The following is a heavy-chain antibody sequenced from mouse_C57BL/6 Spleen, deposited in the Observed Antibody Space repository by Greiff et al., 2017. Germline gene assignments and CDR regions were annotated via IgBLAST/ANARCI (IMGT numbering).Heavy chain of an antibody. D-gene: IGHD2-10*02. V-gene: IGHV1-64*01. CDR2: IHPNSGST. J-gene: IGHJ3*01. CDR3: AREEEYHARFAY. Sequence: QVQLQQPGAELVKPGASVKLSCKASGYTFTSYWTPWVKQRPGQGLEWIGMIHPNSGSTNYNEKFKGKATLTVDKATSTAYMQLSSLTSEDSAVYYCAREEEYHARFAYWGQGTLVTVSA. CDR1: GYTFTSYW.